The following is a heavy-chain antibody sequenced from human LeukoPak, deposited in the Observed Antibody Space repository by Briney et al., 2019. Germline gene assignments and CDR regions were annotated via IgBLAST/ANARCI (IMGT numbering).Heavy chain of an antibody. J-gene: IGHJ6*03. CDR2: INHSGST. V-gene: IGHV4-61*10. CDR1: GGSISSGSYY. D-gene: IGHD2-2*01. Sequence: SETLSLTCTVSGGSISSGSYYWSWIRQPAGKGLEWIGEINHSGSTNYNPTLKSRVTISVDTSKNQFSLKLSSVTAADTAVYYCARAPISSSSSNYYYYMDVWGKGTTVTVSS. CDR3: ARAPISSSSSNYYYYMDV.